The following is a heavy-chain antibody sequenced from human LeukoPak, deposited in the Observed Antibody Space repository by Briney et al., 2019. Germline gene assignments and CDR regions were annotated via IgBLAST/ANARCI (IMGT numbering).Heavy chain of an antibody. V-gene: IGHV3-74*01. CDR2: INSVGCST. J-gene: IGHJ4*02. CDR1: GFTFSSYW. D-gene: IGHD6-19*01. CDR3: ARRGAVAGVFDY. Sequence: GGSLRLSFAVSGFTFSSYWMHWVGQAPGKGLVWVARINSVGCSTNYAGSLKGRFTISRHNAKNTLYLQMNSLRAEDTAVYYCARRGAVAGVFDYWGQGTLVSVSS.